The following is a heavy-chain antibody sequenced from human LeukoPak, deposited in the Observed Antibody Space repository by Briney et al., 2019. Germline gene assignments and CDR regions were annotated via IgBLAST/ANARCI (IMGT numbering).Heavy chain of an antibody. CDR2: IATDGRST. CDR1: GFTFSDCY. Sequence: GGSLRLSCSASGFTFSDCYMHWVRQAPGKGPDYVASIATDGRSTFYVDSVKGRFTISRDNSKNTLSLQMSSLRAEDTAVYYCVASPVGFYYGSGRYYFDNWGQGTLVTVSS. D-gene: IGHD3-10*01. CDR3: VASPVGFYYGSGRYYFDN. V-gene: IGHV3-64D*06. J-gene: IGHJ4*02.